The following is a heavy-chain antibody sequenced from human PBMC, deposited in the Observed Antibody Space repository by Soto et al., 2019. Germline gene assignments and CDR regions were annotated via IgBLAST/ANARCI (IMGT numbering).Heavy chain of an antibody. CDR1: GFTFSSYA. V-gene: IGHV3-23*01. Sequence: GGSLRLSCAASGFTFSSYAMSWVRQAPGKGLEWVSAISGSGGSTYYADSVKGRSTISRDNSKNTLYLQMNSLRAEDTAVYYCARDRGVDYGSDYWGQGTLVTVSS. CDR2: ISGSGGST. CDR3: ARDRGVDYGSDY. D-gene: IGHD4-17*01. J-gene: IGHJ4*02.